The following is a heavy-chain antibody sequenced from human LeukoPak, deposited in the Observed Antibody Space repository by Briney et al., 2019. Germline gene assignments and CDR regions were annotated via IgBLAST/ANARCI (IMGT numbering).Heavy chain of an antibody. V-gene: IGHV4-59*01. Sequence: PRGTLPPPCTVPGGPIRPYSGGWIRQPPGKGGEGIGYIYYSGSTNYNPSLKSRVTISVDTSKKQFSLKLSSVTAADTAVYYCARGSGFMVDSILDYWGQGTLVTVSS. D-gene: IGHD4/OR15-4a*01. CDR1: GGPIRPYS. CDR3: ARGSGFMVDSILDY. J-gene: IGHJ4*02. CDR2: IYYSGST.